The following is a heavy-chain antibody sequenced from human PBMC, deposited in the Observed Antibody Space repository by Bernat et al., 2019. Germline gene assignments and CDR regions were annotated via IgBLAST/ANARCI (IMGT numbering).Heavy chain of an antibody. D-gene: IGHD5-18*01. Sequence: FTGYYMHWMRQAPGQGLEWMGCINPNSGGTNSAQKFQGRVTMTRDTSISTAYMELSRMRSDETAVYYCAREGYSHGGCIWG. CDR2: INPNSGGT. V-gene: IGHV1-2*02. CDR1: FTGYY. CDR3: AREGYSHGGCI. J-gene: IGHJ3*02.